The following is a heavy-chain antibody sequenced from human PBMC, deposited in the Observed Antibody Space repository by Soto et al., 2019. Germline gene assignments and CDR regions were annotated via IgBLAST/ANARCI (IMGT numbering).Heavy chain of an antibody. CDR1: GFTFSDYY. J-gene: IGHJ4*02. Sequence: QVQLVESGGGLVRPGGSLRLSCAASGFTFSDYYMSWVRQSPGKGLEWVAVMSSNGTNVFYADSVKGRFTISRDNAKNSIFLQMDSLKAEATSVYYCATSRVFDFWGLGTRVSVS. CDR2: MSSNGTNV. CDR3: ATSRVFDF. V-gene: IGHV3-11*01.